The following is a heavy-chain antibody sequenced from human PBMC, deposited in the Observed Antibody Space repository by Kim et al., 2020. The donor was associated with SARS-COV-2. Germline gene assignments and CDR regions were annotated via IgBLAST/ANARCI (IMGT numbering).Heavy chain of an antibody. CDR3: ASSTNGNYYYGMDV. J-gene: IGHJ6*02. CDR1: GFTFSSYA. CDR2: ISYDGSNK. Sequence: GGSLRLSCAASGFTFSSYAMHWVRQAPGKGLEWVAVISYDGSNKYYADSVKGRFTISRDNSKNTLYLQMNSLRAEDTAVYYCASSTNGNYYYGMDVWGQGTMVTVSS. D-gene: IGHD6-13*01. V-gene: IGHV3-30-3*01.